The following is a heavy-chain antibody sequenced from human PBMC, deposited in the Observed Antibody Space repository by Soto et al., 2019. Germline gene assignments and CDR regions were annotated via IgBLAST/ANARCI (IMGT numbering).Heavy chain of an antibody. Sequence: SVKVSCKASGGTFSSYAISWVRQAPGQGLEWVGGIIPISGTANYAQKFQGRVTITADESTSTAYMELSSLRSEDTAVYYCARSQGSSTSLEIYYYYYYGMDVWGQGTTVTVSS. CDR3: ARSQGSSTSLEIYYYYYYGMDV. CDR1: GGTFSSYA. J-gene: IGHJ6*02. CDR2: IIPISGTA. D-gene: IGHD2-2*01. V-gene: IGHV1-69*13.